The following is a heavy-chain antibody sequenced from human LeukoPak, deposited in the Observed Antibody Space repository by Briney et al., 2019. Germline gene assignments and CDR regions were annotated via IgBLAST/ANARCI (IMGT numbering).Heavy chain of an antibody. V-gene: IGHV3-7*01. D-gene: IGHD3-22*01. CDR2: IKQDGSDK. J-gene: IGHJ3*02. Sequence: PGGSLRLSCAASGFTFSSYWMSWVRQAPGKGLEWVANIKQDGSDKYYVDSVKGRFTISRDNAKNSLYLQMNSLRAEDTAVYYCARDPLYFHDRSGYYPIGAFDIWGQGTMVTVSS. CDR1: GFTFSSYW. CDR3: ARDPLYFHDRSGYYPIGAFDI.